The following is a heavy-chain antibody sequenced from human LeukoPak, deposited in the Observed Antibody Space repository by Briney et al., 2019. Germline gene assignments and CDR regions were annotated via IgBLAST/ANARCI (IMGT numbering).Heavy chain of an antibody. J-gene: IGHJ4*02. V-gene: IGHV3-7*01. CDR1: GFTFNNYW. Sequence: GGSLRLSCAAFGFTFNNYWMSWVRQAPGKGLEWVANINQDGSGKHYVDSVKGRFTISRDNAKNTLYLQMNSLRAEDTAVYYCTRGRVVTNFDYWGQGTLVTVSS. D-gene: IGHD4-23*01. CDR2: INQDGSGK. CDR3: TRGRVVTNFDY.